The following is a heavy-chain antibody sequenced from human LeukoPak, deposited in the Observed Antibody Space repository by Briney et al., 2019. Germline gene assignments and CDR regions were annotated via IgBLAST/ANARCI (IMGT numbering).Heavy chain of an antibody. Sequence: SGGSLRLSCAASGFTVSSNYMSWVRQAPGKGLEWVSVIYSSGSTYYADSVKGRFTISRGNSKNTLYLQMNSLRAEDTAVYYCARGSYDILTGYGSLDYWGQGTLVTVSS. CDR3: ARGSYDILTGYGSLDY. J-gene: IGHJ4*02. V-gene: IGHV3-53*01. CDR2: IYSSGST. D-gene: IGHD3-9*01. CDR1: GFTVSSNY.